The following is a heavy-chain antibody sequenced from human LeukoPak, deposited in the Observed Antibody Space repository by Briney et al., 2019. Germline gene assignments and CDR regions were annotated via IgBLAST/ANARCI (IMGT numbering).Heavy chain of an antibody. V-gene: IGHV3-9*01. J-gene: IGHJ4*02. CDR3: AKVGKGGDYYFDY. CDR1: GFTFDDYA. Sequence: TGGSLRLSCAASGFTFDDYAMHWVRQAPGKGLEWVSGISWNSGSIGYADSVKGRFTISRDNAKNSPYLQMNSLRAEDTALYYCAKVGKGGDYYFDYWGQGTLVTVSS. D-gene: IGHD4-17*01. CDR2: ISWNSGSI.